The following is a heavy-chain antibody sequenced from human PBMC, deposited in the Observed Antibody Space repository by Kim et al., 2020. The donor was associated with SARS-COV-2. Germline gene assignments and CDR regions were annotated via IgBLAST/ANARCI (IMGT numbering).Heavy chain of an antibody. CDR1: GFTFSSYA. J-gene: IGHJ4*02. V-gene: IGHV3-33*06. Sequence: GGSLRLSCAASGFTFSSYAMHWVRQAPGKGLEWVAVIWYDGSNKYYADSVKGRFTISRDNSKNTLYLQMNSLRAEDTAVYYCAKGLSSGWYYFDYWGQGTLVTVSS. CDR2: IWYDGSNK. D-gene: IGHD6-19*01. CDR3: AKGLSSGWYYFDY.